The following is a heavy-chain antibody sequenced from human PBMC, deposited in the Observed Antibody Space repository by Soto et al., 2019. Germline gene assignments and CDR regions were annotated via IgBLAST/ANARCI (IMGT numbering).Heavy chain of an antibody. Sequence: GGSLRLSCAASGFTFSSYGMHWVRQAPGKGLEWVAVISYDGSNKYYADSVKGRFTISRDNSKNTLYLQMNSLRAEDTAVYYCAKARLLGGGSPDIVYYYYYGMDVWGQGTTVTVSS. CDR3: AKARLLGGGSPDIVYYYYYGMDV. V-gene: IGHV3-30*18. CDR2: ISYDGSNK. D-gene: IGHD2-15*01. J-gene: IGHJ6*02. CDR1: GFTFSSYG.